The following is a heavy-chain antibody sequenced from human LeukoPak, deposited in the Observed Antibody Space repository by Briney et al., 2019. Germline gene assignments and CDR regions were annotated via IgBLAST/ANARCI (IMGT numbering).Heavy chain of an antibody. Sequence: GRSLRLSCAASGFTFSSYAMHWVRQAPGKGLEWVAVISYDGSNKYYADSVKGRFTISRDNAKNSLYLQMNSLRAEDTAVYYCARPIAGGSSHDAFDIWGQGTMVTVSS. CDR1: GFTFSSYA. J-gene: IGHJ3*02. V-gene: IGHV3-30*04. D-gene: IGHD1-26*01. CDR3: ARPIAGGSSHDAFDI. CDR2: ISYDGSNK.